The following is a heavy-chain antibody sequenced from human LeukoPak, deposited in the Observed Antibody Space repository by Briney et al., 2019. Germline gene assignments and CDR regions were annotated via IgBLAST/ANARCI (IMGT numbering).Heavy chain of an antibody. CDR1: GFTFSSYE. V-gene: IGHV3-48*03. J-gene: IGHJ3*02. Sequence: GGSLRLSCAASGFTFSSYEMNWVRQAPGKGLEWVSYISSSGSTIYYADSVKGRFTISRDNAKNSLYLQMNSLRAEDTAVYYCARDRGWGSSKYNDAFDIWGQGTMVTVSS. D-gene: IGHD2-2*01. CDR3: ARDRGWGSSKYNDAFDI. CDR2: ISSSGSTI.